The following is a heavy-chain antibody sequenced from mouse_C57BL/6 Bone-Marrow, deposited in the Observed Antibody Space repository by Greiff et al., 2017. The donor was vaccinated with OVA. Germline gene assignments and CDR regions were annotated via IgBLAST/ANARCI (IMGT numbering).Heavy chain of an antibody. CDR2: FYPGSGSI. V-gene: IGHV1-62-2*01. Sequence: VKVVESGAELVKPGASVKLSCKASGYTFTEYTIHWVKQRSGQGLEWIGWFYPGSGSIKYNEKFKDKATLTADKSSSTVYMELSRLTSEDSAVYFCAGHEGYSFAFAYWGQGTLVTVSA. CDR3: AGHEGYSFAFAY. CDR1: GYTFTEYT. D-gene: IGHD3-1*01. J-gene: IGHJ3*01.